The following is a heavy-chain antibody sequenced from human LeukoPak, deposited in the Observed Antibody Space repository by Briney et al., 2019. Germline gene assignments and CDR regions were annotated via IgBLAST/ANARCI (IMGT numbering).Heavy chain of an antibody. CDR1: GFTFSSYW. D-gene: IGHD5-12*01. CDR3: ARSGLGYSGYDFDY. V-gene: IGHV3-7*01. CDR2: IKQDGSEK. Sequence: PGGSLRLSCAASGFTFSSYWMSWVRQAPGKGLEWVANIKQDGSEKYYVDSVKGRFTISKDNAKNSLYLQMNSLRAEGTAVYYCARSGLGYSGYDFDYWGQGTLVTVSS. J-gene: IGHJ4*02.